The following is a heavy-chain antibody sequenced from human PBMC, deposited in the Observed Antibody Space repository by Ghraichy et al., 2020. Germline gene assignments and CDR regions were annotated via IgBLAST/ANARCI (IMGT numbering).Heavy chain of an antibody. D-gene: IGHD3-16*01. CDR1: GGSISSSSYF. V-gene: IGHV4-39*01. CDR2: IYYRGNT. Sequence: SETLSLTCTVSGGSISSSSYFWGWIRQPPGKGLEWIGSIYYRGNTYYNPPLKSRVTISVDMSKNQFSLKLSSVTAADTAVYYCARISPSFGGVTRARVFTEFDYWGQGTLVTASS. J-gene: IGHJ4*02. CDR3: ARISPSFGGVTRARVFTEFDY.